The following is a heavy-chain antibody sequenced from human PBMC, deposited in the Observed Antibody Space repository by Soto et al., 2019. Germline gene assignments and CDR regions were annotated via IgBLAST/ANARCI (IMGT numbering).Heavy chain of an antibody. CDR1: GYTFTSYG. Sequence: ASVKVSCKTSGYTFTSYGISWVRQAPGQGLEWMGWISGYNGNTNYAQAFQGRVTMTTDTSTSTAYMELRSLRSDDTAVYYCARVTTSLIVVVIKGFDYWGQGTLVTVSA. V-gene: IGHV1-18*04. CDR3: ARVTTSLIVVVIKGFDY. CDR2: ISGYNGNT. D-gene: IGHD3-22*01. J-gene: IGHJ4*02.